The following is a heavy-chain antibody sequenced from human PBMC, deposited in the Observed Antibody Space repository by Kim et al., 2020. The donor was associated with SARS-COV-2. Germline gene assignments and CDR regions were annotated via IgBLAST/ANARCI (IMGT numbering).Heavy chain of an antibody. Sequence: SETLSLTCTVSGGSISSYYWSWIRQPPGKGLEWIGYIYYSGSTNYNPSLKSRVTISVDTSKNQFSLKLSSVTAADTAVYYCARGVSSSWYELASWGMDVWGQGTTVTVSS. CDR2: IYYSGST. V-gene: IGHV4-59*13. CDR1: GGSISSYY. J-gene: IGHJ6*02. D-gene: IGHD6-13*01. CDR3: ARGVSSSWYELASWGMDV.